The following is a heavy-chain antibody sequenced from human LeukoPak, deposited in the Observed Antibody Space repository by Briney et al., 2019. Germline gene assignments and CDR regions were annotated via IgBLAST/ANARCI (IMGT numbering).Heavy chain of an antibody. CDR1: GGTFSSYA. V-gene: IGHV1-69*13. J-gene: IGHJ4*02. CDR3: AREDYYGSGRRGHIDY. CDR2: IIPIFGTA. D-gene: IGHD3-10*01. Sequence: GASVKVSCKASGGTFSSYAISCVLQAPGQGLEWMGGIIPIFGTANYAQKFQGRVTITADESTSTAYMELSSLRSEDTAVYYCAREDYYGSGRRGHIDYRGQGTLVTVSS.